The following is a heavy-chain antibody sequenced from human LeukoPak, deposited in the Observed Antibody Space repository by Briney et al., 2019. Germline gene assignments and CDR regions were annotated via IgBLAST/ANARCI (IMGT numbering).Heavy chain of an antibody. V-gene: IGHV3-30-3*01. J-gene: IGHJ4*02. CDR2: ISYDGSNK. CDR1: GFTFSSYA. D-gene: IGHD3-9*01. Sequence: PGGSLRLSCAASGFTFSSYAMHWVRQAPGKGLEWVAVISYDGSNKYYADSVKGRFTISRDNSKNTLYLQMNSLRAEDTAVYYCARIPLFTIPFDYWGQGTLGTVSS. CDR3: ARIPLFTIPFDY.